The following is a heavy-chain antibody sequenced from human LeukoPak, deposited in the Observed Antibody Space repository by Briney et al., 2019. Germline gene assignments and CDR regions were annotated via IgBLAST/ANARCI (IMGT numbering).Heavy chain of an antibody. CDR3: ARSEAGFGDPRGWFDP. J-gene: IGHJ5*02. Sequence: ASVKVSCKASGYTFTGYYMRWVRQAPGQGLEWMGWINPNSGGTNYAQKLQGRVTMTRDTSISTAYMELSRLRSDDTAVYYCARSEAGFGDPRGWFDPWGQGTLVTVSS. CDR2: INPNSGGT. D-gene: IGHD3-10*01. CDR1: GYTFTGYY. V-gene: IGHV1-2*02.